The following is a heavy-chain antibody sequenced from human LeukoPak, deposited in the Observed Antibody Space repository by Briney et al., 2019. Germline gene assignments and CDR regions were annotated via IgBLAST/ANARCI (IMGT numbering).Heavy chain of an antibody. V-gene: IGHV3-13*01. J-gene: IGHJ4*02. CDR2: IGTAGDT. Sequence: GGSLRLSCAASGFTFSSYDMHWVRQATGKGLEWVSAIGTAGDTYYPGSVKGRFTISRENAKNSLYLQMNNLRVEDTATYYCAKASWVSSTDAVRWGQGTLVTVSS. D-gene: IGHD3-16*01. CDR1: GFTFSSYD. CDR3: AKASWVSSTDAVR.